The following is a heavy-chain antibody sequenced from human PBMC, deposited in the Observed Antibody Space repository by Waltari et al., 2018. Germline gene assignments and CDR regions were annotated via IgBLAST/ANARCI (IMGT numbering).Heavy chain of an antibody. CDR3: AKDLRYTNYGGVHFDY. V-gene: IGHV3-23*01. D-gene: IGHD4-4*01. CDR1: GFTFSSYA. J-gene: IGHJ4*02. CDR2: ISHSSGSK. Sequence: EVQLLESGGGLVQPGGSLRLSCAGSGFTFSSYAMSWVRQAPGKGLEWVSGISHSSGSKYSADSVKGRFTISRDNSKNTLYLQMNSLGAEDTAVYHCAKDLRYTNYGGVHFDYWGQGTLVTVSS.